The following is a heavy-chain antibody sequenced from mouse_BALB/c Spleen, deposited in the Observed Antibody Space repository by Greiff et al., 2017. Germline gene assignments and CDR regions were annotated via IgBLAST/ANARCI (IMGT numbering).Heavy chain of an antibody. CDR3: ARDGYYRFDY. V-gene: IGHV5-6-3*01. D-gene: IGHD2-3*01. Sequence: EVQGVESGGGLVQPGGSLKLSCAASGFTFSSYGMSWVRQTPDKRLELVATINSNGGSTYYPDSVKGRFTISRDNAKNTLYLQMSSLKSEDTAMYYCARDGYYRFDYWGQGTTLTVSS. CDR1: GFTFSSYG. CDR2: INSNGGST. J-gene: IGHJ2*01.